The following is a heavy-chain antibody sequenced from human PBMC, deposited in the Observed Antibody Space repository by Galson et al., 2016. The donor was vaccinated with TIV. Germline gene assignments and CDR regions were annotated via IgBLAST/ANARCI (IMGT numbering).Heavy chain of an antibody. Sequence: SVKVSCKASGGTFSSYGISWVRQAPGQGLEWMGGINPVFGIPNYARKFQGRVTITADEATSAADMELTSLRSEDTAVYYGARGNERVINYYYYMYVWGKGTTITVSS. CDR3: ARGNERVINYYYYMYV. V-gene: IGHV1-69*13. CDR1: GGTFSSYG. CDR2: INPVFGIP. D-gene: IGHD3-3*01. J-gene: IGHJ6*03.